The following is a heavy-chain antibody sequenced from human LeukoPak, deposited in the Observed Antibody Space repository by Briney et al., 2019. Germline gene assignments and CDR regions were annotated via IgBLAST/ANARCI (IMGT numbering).Heavy chain of an antibody. D-gene: IGHD4-23*01. J-gene: IGHJ4*02. V-gene: IGHV3-48*03. CDR3: ARESPSYGGNVFDY. CDR2: ISSSGTAI. Sequence: GGSLRLSCAASGFTFSRYWMNWVRQAPGKGLEWVSYISSSGTAIYYADSVKGRFTISRDNAKNSLYLQMNSLRAEDTAVYYCARESPSYGGNVFDYWSQGTLVTVSS. CDR1: GFTFSRYW.